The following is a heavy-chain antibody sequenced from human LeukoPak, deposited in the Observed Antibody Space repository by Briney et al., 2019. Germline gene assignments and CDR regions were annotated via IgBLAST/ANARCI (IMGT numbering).Heavy chain of an antibody. CDR2: IYSSGGT. CDR1: GGSINGYY. V-gene: IGHV4-59*01. J-gene: IGHJ5*02. Sequence: PSETLSLTCTVSGGSINGYYWSWIRQPPGKGLEFIGYIYSSGGTKYSPSLMGRVTISIDRSKQQFSLRVSSVTAADTAVYYCARSNYGYQKPSDHWGQGTLVTVSS. CDR3: ARSNYGYQKPSDH. D-gene: IGHD5-24*01.